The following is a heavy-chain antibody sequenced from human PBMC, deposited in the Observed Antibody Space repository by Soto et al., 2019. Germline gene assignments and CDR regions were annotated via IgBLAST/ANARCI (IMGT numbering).Heavy chain of an antibody. J-gene: IGHJ6*02. V-gene: IGHV4-39*01. CDR3: AGGDYYHSSGYYFYYYTMDV. CDR2: VYYGGST. Sequence: SETLSLTCTVSGGSISSSSYYWGWIRQPPGKGLEWIGNVYYGGSTYYNPSLKSRVTISVETSKSQFSLKLSSVTAADTAVYYCAGGDYYHSSGYYFYYYTMDVWGQWTMVTVSS. D-gene: IGHD3-22*01. CDR1: GGSISSSSYY.